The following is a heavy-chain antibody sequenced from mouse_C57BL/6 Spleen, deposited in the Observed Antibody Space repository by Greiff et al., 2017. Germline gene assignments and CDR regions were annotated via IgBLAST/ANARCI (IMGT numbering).Heavy chain of an antibody. V-gene: IGHV1-85*01. Sequence: QVQLQQSGPELVKPGASVKLSCKASGYTFTSYYINWVKQRPGQGLDWIGWIYPGAGSTNYNEKFKGKATLTVDTSSSTAYLELRSLTSEDSAVYICARWELDWWFADGGKGTTVTVSA. CDR2: IYPGAGST. CDR3: ARWELDWWFAD. D-gene: IGHD4-1*01. J-gene: IGHJ1*03. CDR1: GYTFTSYY.